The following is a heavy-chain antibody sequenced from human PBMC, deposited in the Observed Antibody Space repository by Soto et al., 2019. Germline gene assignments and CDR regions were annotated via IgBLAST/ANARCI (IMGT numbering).Heavy chain of an antibody. CDR2: INPSGGST. D-gene: IGHD6-19*01. V-gene: IGHV1-46*03. J-gene: IGHJ6*02. Sequence: GASVKVSXKASGYTFTSYYMHWVRQAPGQGLEWMGIINPSGGSTSYAQKFQGRVTMTRDTSTSTVYMELSSLRSEDTAVYYCARVGYSSGWYFYYGMDVWGQGTTVTVSS. CDR1: GYTFTSYY. CDR3: ARVGYSSGWYFYYGMDV.